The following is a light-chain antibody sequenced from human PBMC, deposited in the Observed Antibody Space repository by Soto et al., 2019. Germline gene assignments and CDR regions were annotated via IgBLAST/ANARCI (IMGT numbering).Light chain of an antibody. CDR3: KQSYGTPIT. V-gene: IGKV1-39*01. J-gene: IGKJ2*01. CDR1: QSISNY. CDR2: AAS. Sequence: DIQMTQSPSSLSASVGDRVIITCRTSQSISNYLNWYQQKPGKAPRLLIYAASSLHSGVPSRFSGSGSGTYFTLTISSLQPEDFAIYYCKQSYGTPITFGQGTKLEIK.